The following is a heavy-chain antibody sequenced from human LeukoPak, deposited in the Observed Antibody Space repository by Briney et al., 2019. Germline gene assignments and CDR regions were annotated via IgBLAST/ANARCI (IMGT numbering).Heavy chain of an antibody. Sequence: GGSLRLSCAASGFTLSSYGMHWVRQAPGKGLEWVAVISYDGSNKYYADSVKGRFTISRDNSKNTLYLQMNSLRAEDTAVYYCAKDLGYLSFYHHGMDVWGQGTTVTVSS. CDR1: GFTLSSYG. J-gene: IGHJ6*02. D-gene: IGHD2/OR15-2a*01. CDR3: AKDLGYLSFYHHGMDV. CDR2: ISYDGSNK. V-gene: IGHV3-30*18.